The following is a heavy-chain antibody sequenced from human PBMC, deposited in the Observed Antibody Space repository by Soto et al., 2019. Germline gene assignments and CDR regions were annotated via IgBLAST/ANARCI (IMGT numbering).Heavy chain of an antibody. CDR2: ISAHSGDT. J-gene: IGHJ4*02. V-gene: IGHV1-18*01. D-gene: IGHD3-9*01. CDR1: GYTFSNYA. Sequence: QVNLVQSGAEVKKPGASVKVSCKASGYTFSNYALTWVRRAPGQGLEWMGWISAHSGDTNYAQKCQGRVTMTTDTSTSTAYLELRSLTSDATAVYYCEREITIMFVAPAYWCQGTLVTVAS. CDR3: EREITIMFVAPAY.